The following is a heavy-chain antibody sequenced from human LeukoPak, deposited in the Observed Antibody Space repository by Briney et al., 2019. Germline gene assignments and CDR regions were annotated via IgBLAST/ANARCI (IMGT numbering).Heavy chain of an antibody. J-gene: IGHJ4*02. Sequence: GGSLRLSCAASGFTFSSYDIHWVRQAPGKGLEWVAVISYDGSNKYYADSVKGRFTISRDNSKNTLYLQTNSLRAEGTAVYYCAKDRRGYCSSTSCYSPFDYWGQGTLVTVSS. CDR1: GFTFSSYD. D-gene: IGHD2-2*02. V-gene: IGHV3-30*18. CDR2: ISYDGSNK. CDR3: AKDRRGYCSSTSCYSPFDY.